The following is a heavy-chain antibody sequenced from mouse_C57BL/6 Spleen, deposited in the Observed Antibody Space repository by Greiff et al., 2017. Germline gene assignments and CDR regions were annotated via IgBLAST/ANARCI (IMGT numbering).Heavy chain of an antibody. Sequence: VHVKQSGAELVRPGASVKLSCTASGFNIKDYYMHWVKQRPEQGLEWIGRIDPEDGDTEYAPKFQGKATMTADTSSNTAYLQLSSLTSEDTAVYYCTTDTAVVAFDYWGQGTTLTVSS. V-gene: IGHV14-1*01. CDR2: IDPEDGDT. D-gene: IGHD1-1*01. J-gene: IGHJ2*01. CDR1: GFNIKDYY. CDR3: TTDTAVVAFDY.